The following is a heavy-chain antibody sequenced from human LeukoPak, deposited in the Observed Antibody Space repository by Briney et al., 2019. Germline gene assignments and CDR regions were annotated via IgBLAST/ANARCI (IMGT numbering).Heavy chain of an antibody. CDR1: GFTFSSYW. Sequence: PGGSLRLSCVASGFTFSSYWMSWIRQPPGKGLEWIGEINHSGSTNYNPSLKSRVTISVDTSKNLFSLKVSSLTAADTAVYYCARGGYSGYDFSFDYWGQGTLVTVSS. CDR2: INHSGST. J-gene: IGHJ4*02. CDR3: ARGGYSGYDFSFDY. D-gene: IGHD5-12*01. V-gene: IGHV4-34*01.